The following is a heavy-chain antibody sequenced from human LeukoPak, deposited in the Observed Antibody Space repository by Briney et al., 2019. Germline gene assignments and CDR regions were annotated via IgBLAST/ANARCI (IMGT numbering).Heavy chain of an antibody. CDR1: GGSFSGYY. CDR2: INHSGST. CDR3: AMRPVPAAISLFNY. Sequence: SETLSLTCAAYGGSFSGYYWSWIRQPPGKGLEWIGEINHSGSTNYNPSLKSRVTISVDTSKNQFSLKLSSVTAADTAVYYCAMRPVPAAISLFNYWGQGTLVTVSS. D-gene: IGHD2-2*02. V-gene: IGHV4-34*01. J-gene: IGHJ4*02.